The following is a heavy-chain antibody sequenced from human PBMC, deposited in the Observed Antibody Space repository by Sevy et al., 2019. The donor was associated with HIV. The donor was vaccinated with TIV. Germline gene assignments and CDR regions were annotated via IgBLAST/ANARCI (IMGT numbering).Heavy chain of an antibody. Sequence: SETLSLTCTVSDGSISSSSYYWGWIRQPPGKGLEWIGSIYYSGSTYYNPSLKSRVTISVDTSKNQFSLKLSSVTAADTAVYYCARDILTGYQTSYYYGMDVWGQGTTVTVSS. D-gene: IGHD3-9*01. V-gene: IGHV4-39*01. CDR2: IYYSGST. CDR3: ARDILTGYQTSYYYGMDV. J-gene: IGHJ6*02. CDR1: DGSISSSSYY.